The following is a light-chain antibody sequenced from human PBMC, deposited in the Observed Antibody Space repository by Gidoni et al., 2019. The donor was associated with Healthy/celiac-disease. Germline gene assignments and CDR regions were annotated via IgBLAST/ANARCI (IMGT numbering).Light chain of an antibody. CDR1: ALPKKY. CDR2: EDS. V-gene: IGLV3-10*01. CDR3: YSTDNRGNHRV. J-gene: IGLJ3*02. Sequence: SYDLTQPPSVSVSPRQTARITCSGDALPKKYAYWYQQKSGQAPVLVIYEDSKRPSGIPERFSGSSSGTMATLTISGAQVEDEADYYCYSTDNRGNHRVFGGGTKLTVL.